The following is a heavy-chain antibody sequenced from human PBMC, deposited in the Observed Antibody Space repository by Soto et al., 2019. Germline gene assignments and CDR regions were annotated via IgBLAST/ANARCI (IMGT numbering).Heavy chain of an antibody. CDR3: AKSPYCSSTSCHYYYYYGMDV. CDR2: ISSSSSYI. D-gene: IGHD2-2*01. Sequence: EVQLVESGGGLVKPGGSLRLSCAASGFTFSSYSMNWVRQAPGKGLEWVSSISSSSSYIYYADSVKGRFTISRDNAKNSLYLQMNSLRAEDTAVYYCAKSPYCSSTSCHYYYYYGMDVWGQGTTVTVSS. CDR1: GFTFSSYS. V-gene: IGHV3-21*01. J-gene: IGHJ6*02.